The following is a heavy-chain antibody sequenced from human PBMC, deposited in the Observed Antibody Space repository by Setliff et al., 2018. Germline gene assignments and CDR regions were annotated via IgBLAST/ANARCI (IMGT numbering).Heavy chain of an antibody. CDR2: ISAYNGDT. CDR1: GYTFTSYG. J-gene: IGHJ3*02. CDR3: ARDYYDSGFYHQRDAYDI. Sequence: ASVKVSCKASGYTFTSYGISWVRQAPGQGLEWMGWISAYNGDTNYAQKLQGRVTMTTDTSTSTAYMELRSLRSDDTAVYYCARDYYDSGFYHQRDAYDIWGQGTMVTVSS. D-gene: IGHD3-22*01. V-gene: IGHV1-18*01.